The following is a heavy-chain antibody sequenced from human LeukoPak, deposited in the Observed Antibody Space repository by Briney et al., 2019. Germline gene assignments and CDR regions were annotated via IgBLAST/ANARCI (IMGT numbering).Heavy chain of an antibody. CDR2: IYNSGST. J-gene: IGHJ3*02. D-gene: IGHD3-22*01. V-gene: IGHV4-59*01. CDR3: ARIYYDSGAYYRRAFDI. CDR1: GGSISTYY. Sequence: PETLSLTCTVSGGSISTYYWSWIRQPPGKGLEWIAYIYNSGSTNSNPSLKSRVTISVDTSKNQFSLRLSSVTAADTAVYYCARIYYDSGAYYRRAFDIWGQGTMVSVSS.